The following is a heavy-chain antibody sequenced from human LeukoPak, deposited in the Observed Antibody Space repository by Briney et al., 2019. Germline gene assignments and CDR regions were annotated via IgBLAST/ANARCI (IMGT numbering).Heavy chain of an antibody. J-gene: IGHJ4*02. CDR1: GFTFSTYV. CDR2: IWSDGSNK. V-gene: IGHV3-30*02. CDR3: AKDNAYYYADY. Sequence: GGSLRLSCAASGFTFSTYVMHWVRQAPGKGLEWVALIWSDGSNKYYADSVKGRFTISRDNSKNTLYLQMNSLRAEDTAVYYCAKDNAYYYADYWGQGTLVTVSS. D-gene: IGHD3-10*01.